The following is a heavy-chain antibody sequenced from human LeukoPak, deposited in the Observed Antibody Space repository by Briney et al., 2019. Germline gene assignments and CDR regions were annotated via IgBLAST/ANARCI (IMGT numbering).Heavy chain of an antibody. J-gene: IGHJ4*02. CDR1: GFTVSSNY. V-gene: IGHV3-53*01. CDR3: ARGDYYDSSGYWVVGGY. D-gene: IGHD3-22*01. CDR2: IYSGGTT. Sequence: GGSLRLSCAASGFTVSSNYMSWVRQAPGEGLEWVSIIYSGGTTYYADSVKGRFTISKDNSKNMLYLQMNSLRAEDTAVYYCARGDYYDSSGYWVVGGYWGQGTLVTVSS.